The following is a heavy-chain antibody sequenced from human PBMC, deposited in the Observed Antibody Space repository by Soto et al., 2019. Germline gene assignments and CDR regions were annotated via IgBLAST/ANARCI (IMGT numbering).Heavy chain of an antibody. Sequence: QLQLQESGPRLVKPWETLSLTCTVSGGSISSRSHYWGWIRQPPGKGLEWTGSIFYTGRAYYDPSHKRRLTMSVDASENHFSLKLSSVTAADTAVYYCARHDSGPIDSWGQGTLVTVSS. CDR2: IFYTGRA. J-gene: IGHJ4*02. CDR3: ARHDSGPIDS. CDR1: GGSISSRSHY. D-gene: IGHD2-21*01. V-gene: IGHV4-39*01.